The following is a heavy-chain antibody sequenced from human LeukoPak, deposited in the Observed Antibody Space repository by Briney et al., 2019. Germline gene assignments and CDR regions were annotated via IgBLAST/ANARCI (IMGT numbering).Heavy chain of an antibody. D-gene: IGHD6-13*01. Sequence: SETLSLTCTVSGYSISSGYYWGWIRQPPGKGLEWIGSIYHSGSTYYNPSLKSRVTISVDTSKNQFSLKLSSVTAADTAVYYCARDIAAAGTGFDYWGQGTLVTVSS. CDR3: ARDIAAAGTGFDY. J-gene: IGHJ4*02. V-gene: IGHV4-38-2*02. CDR1: GYSISSGYY. CDR2: IYHSGST.